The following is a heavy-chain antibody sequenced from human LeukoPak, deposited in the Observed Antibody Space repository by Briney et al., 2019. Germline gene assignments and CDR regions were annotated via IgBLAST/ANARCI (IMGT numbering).Heavy chain of an antibody. D-gene: IGHD2-15*01. CDR2: IYHSGST. Sequence: SETLSLTCAVSGYSISSGYYWGWIRQPPGKGLEWIGSIYHSGSTYYNPSLKSRVTMSVDTSKNQFSLKLSSVTAADTAVYYCARDLVGSREHCSGGSCYSSTSWFDPWGQGTLVTVSS. V-gene: IGHV4-38-2*02. CDR3: ARDLVGSREHCSGGSCYSSTSWFDP. J-gene: IGHJ5*02. CDR1: GYSISSGYY.